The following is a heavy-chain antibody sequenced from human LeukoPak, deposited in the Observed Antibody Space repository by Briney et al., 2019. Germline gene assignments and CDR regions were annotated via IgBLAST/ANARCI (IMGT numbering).Heavy chain of an antibody. CDR1: GGSISSGSYY. CDR2: INTSGST. D-gene: IGHD4-11*01. Sequence: SETLSLTCTVSGGSISSGSYYWSWIRQPAGKGLEWIGRINTSGSTNYNPSLKSRVTISVDTSKNQFSLKLSSVTAADTAVYYCARAKTTVPHFDYWGQGTLVTVSS. CDR3: ARAKTTVPHFDY. J-gene: IGHJ4*02. V-gene: IGHV4-61*02.